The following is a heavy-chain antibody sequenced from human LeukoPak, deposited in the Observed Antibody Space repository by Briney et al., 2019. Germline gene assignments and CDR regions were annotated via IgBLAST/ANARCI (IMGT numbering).Heavy chain of an antibody. CDR1: GGSISSSSYY. CDR2: IFYSGST. D-gene: IGHD1-14*01. V-gene: IGHV4-39*01. CDR3: ASLRSTEFDY. Sequence: SETLSLTCTVSGGSISSSSYYWGWIRQPPGKGLEWTGSIFYSGSTYYNSSLKSRVTISVDTSKNQFSLKLSSVTAADTALYYCASLRSTEFDYWGQGTLVTVSS. J-gene: IGHJ4*02.